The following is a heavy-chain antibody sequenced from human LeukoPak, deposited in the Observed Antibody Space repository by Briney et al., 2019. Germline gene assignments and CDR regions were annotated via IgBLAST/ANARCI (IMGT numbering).Heavy chain of an antibody. CDR3: ASGGGAVTFYYGMDV. V-gene: IGHV4-34*01. CDR1: GGSFSGYY. Sequence: SETLSLTCAVYGGSFSGYYWSWIRHPPGKGLEWIGEINHSVSTNYNPSLKSRFTISVDTSKNQFSLKLSSVTAADTAVYYCASGGGAVTFYYGMDVWGQGTTVTVSS. D-gene: IGHD3-16*01. CDR2: INHSVST. J-gene: IGHJ6*02.